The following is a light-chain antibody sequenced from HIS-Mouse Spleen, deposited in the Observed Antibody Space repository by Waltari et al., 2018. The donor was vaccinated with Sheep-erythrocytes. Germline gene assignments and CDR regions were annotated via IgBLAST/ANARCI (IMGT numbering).Light chain of an antibody. V-gene: IGLV2-23*01. CDR3: CSYAGSSTPWV. J-gene: IGLJ3*02. Sequence: QSALTQPASVSGSPGQSITISCTAPSRDVGSYNLAAWYQQHPGKAPKLMIYEGSKRPSGVSNRFSGSKSGNTASLTISGLQAEDEADYYCCSYAGSSTPWVFGGGTKLTVL. CDR2: EGS. CDR1: SRDVGSYNL.